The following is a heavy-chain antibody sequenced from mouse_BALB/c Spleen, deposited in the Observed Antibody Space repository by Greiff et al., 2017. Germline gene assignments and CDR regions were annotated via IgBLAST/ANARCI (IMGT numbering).Heavy chain of an antibody. CDR3: KADEGNDQAMDD. Sequence: VQLQQSGAELVRSGASVKLSCTASGFNINDYYMHWVKQRPEQGLEWIGWIDPENGDTEYAPKFQGKATMTADTSTNTAYLQLSSLTSEDTAVYYSKADEGNDQAMDDWGQGTSVTGSS. CDR1: GFNINDYY. D-gene: IGHD2-1*01. V-gene: IGHV14-4*02. J-gene: IGHJ4*01. CDR2: IDPENGDT.